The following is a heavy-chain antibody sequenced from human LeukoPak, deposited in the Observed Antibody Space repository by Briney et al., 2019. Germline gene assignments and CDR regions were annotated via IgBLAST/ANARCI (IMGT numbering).Heavy chain of an antibody. V-gene: IGHV3-7*01. Sequence: PGGSLSLSCAASGFIFRSHWMTWVRQAPGQGLEWVANIKTDGSEKSYMDALKGRFTISRDNAKSTMYLQMNSLRAEDTAVYYCVRFRRDYYYGLDVWGQGTTVTVSS. CDR1: GFIFRSHW. J-gene: IGHJ6*02. CDR3: VRFRRDYYYGLDV. CDR2: IKTDGSEK.